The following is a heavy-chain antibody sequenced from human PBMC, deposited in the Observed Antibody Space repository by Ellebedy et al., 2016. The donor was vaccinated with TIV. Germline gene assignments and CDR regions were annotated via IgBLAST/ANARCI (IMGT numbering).Heavy chain of an antibody. CDR1: GGSFSGYY. Sequence: SETLSLXCAVYGGSFSGYYWTWIRPPPGKGLEWIGEINHSGSTNYNPSLKSRVTMSVDTSKSQFSLKLSSVTAADTAVYYCARAQRGSLMDGWGKGTTVTVS. CDR3: ARAQRGSLMDG. D-gene: IGHD1-26*01. V-gene: IGHV4-34*01. J-gene: IGHJ6*03. CDR2: INHSGST.